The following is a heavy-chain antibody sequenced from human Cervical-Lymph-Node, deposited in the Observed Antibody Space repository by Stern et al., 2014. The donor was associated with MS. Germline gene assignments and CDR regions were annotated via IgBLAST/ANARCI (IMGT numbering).Heavy chain of an antibody. D-gene: IGHD3-10*01. CDR3: ARHGDYCFDD. Sequence: EVQLVESGGGLVQPGGSLRLSCAASGVTFSRYWMGWVRQAPGKGLEWVANIKKDGSVQFYVDSVKGRFTISRDNAKNSLYLQMNSLRAEDTAVYYCARHGDYCFDDWGQGTLVTVSS. CDR2: IKKDGSVQ. V-gene: IGHV3-7*01. J-gene: IGHJ4*02. CDR1: GVTFSRYW.